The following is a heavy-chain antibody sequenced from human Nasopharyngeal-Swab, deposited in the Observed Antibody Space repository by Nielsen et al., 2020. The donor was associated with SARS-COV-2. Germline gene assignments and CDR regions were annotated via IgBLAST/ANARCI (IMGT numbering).Heavy chain of an antibody. J-gene: IGHJ6*03. Sequence: GESLKISCAASGFTFSSYWMHWVRQAPGTGLVWVSRINSDGSSTTYADSVKGRFTISRDNAKNTLYLQMNSLRAEDTAVYYCARDQLVAEAGIILPYYYYYMDVWGKGTTVTVSS. V-gene: IGHV3-74*01. CDR2: INSDGSST. CDR3: ARDQLVAEAGIILPYYYYYMDV. D-gene: IGHD6-13*01. CDR1: GFTFSSYW.